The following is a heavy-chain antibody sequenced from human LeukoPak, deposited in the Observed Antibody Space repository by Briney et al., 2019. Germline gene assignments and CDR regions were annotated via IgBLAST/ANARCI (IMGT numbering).Heavy chain of an antibody. D-gene: IGHD6-19*01. J-gene: IGHJ6*02. CDR3: AGGRQWLVLYYYYGMDV. Sequence: SETLSLTCAVYGGSFSGYYWSWIRQPPGKGLEWIGEINHNGSTNYNPSLKSRVTISVDASKNQFSLKLSSVTAADTAVYYCAGGRQWLVLYYYYGMDVWGQGTTVTVSS. CDR1: GGSFSGYY. CDR2: INHNGST. V-gene: IGHV4-34*01.